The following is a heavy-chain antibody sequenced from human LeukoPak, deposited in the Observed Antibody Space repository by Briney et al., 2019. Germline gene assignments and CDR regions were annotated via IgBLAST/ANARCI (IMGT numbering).Heavy chain of an antibody. CDR3: ARGSEMATTRVFSFDY. CDR1: GGTFSSYA. Sequence: ASVKVSCKASGGTFSSYAISWVRQAPGQGLEWMGGIIPIFGTANYAQKFQGRVTITTDESTSTAYMELSSLRSEDTAVYYCARGSEMATTRVFSFDYWGQGTLVTVSS. D-gene: IGHD5-24*01. J-gene: IGHJ4*02. V-gene: IGHV1-69*05. CDR2: IIPIFGTA.